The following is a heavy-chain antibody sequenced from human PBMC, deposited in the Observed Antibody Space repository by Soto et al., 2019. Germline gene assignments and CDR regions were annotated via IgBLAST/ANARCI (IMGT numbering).Heavy chain of an antibody. CDR3: ARSEHGYNAFDY. V-gene: IGHV3-30*09. D-gene: IGHD5-12*01. CDR1: GFVFSDYA. CDR2: ISFDGEDS. Sequence: QVVLVESGGGVVQPGRSLRLSCAASGFVFSDYAMHWIRQAPGKGLEWLTFISFDGEDSYYADSVKGRFAISRDSSKNTLDLQMHRLRIEDTAVYYCARSEHGYNAFDYWGRGTLVTVSS. J-gene: IGHJ4*02.